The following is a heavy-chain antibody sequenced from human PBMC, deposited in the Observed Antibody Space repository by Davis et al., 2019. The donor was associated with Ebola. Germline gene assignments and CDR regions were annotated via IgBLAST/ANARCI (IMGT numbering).Heavy chain of an antibody. CDR1: GFVFSHYY. CDR3: VSVRDGFNFS. D-gene: IGHD5-24*01. V-gene: IGHV3-11*01. CDR2: ISSTGMTI. Sequence: GESLKISCAASGFVFSHYYMIWIRQAPGKGLEWVSYISSTGMTIYSADSLKGRLTVSRDNAKESLHMELTGLRAEDTDVYYCVSVRDGFNFSWGQGTLVTVSS. J-gene: IGHJ5*02.